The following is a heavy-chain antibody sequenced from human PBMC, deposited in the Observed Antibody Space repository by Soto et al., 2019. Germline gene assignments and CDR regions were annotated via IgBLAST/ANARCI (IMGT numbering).Heavy chain of an antibody. D-gene: IGHD2-15*01. J-gene: IGHJ6*02. CDR3: TSAVSATRASGLDV. CDR1: GFIFSDHY. CDR2: SKNKANIYTT. V-gene: IGHV3-72*01. Sequence: EVHLVASGGGLVQPGGSLRLSCAASGFIFSDHYMDWVRQAPGKGLEWLGRSKNKANIYTTDYAASVKGRFTVSRDDSKTSLYLQMNSLKTEDTAVYYCTSAVSATRASGLDVWGQGTTVTVSS.